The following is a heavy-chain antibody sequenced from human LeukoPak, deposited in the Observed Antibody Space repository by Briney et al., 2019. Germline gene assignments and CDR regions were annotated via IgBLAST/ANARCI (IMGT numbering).Heavy chain of an antibody. J-gene: IGHJ6*03. CDR3: AKDGGEYYDILTGYYPRLYYMDV. V-gene: IGHV3-23*01. D-gene: IGHD3-9*01. CDR1: GGSFSGYY. Sequence: QSSETLSLTCAVYGGSFSGYYWSWVRQAPGKGLEWVSAISGSGGSTYYADSVKGRFTISRDNSKNTLYLQMNSLRAEDTAVYYCAKDGGEYYDILTGYYPRLYYMDVWGKGTTVTISS. CDR2: ISGSGGST.